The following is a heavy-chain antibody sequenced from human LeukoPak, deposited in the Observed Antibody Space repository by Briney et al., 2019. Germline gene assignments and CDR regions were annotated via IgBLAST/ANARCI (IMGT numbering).Heavy chain of an antibody. D-gene: IGHD1-14*01. V-gene: IGHV1-18*04. CDR1: GYTFTSYG. J-gene: IGHJ6*04. CDR2: ISAYNGNT. CDR3: ARDHEFRETVNVYYGMDV. Sequence: ASVKVSCKASGYTFTSYGISWVRQAPGQGLEWMGWISAYNGNTNYAQKLQGRVTMTTDTSTSTAYMELRSLRSDDTAVYYCARDHEFRETVNVYYGMDVWGKGTTVTVSS.